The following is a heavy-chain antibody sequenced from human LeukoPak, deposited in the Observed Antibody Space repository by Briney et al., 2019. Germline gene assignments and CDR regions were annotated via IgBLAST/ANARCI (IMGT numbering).Heavy chain of an antibody. D-gene: IGHD3-3*01. V-gene: IGHV1-18*01. J-gene: IGHJ4*02. Sequence: ASVKVSCKASGYTFTSYGISWVRQAPGQGLEWMGWISAYNGNTNYAQKLQGRVTMTTDTSTSTACMELRSLRSDDTAVYCCARTIFGVVIPPRYWGQGTLVTVSS. CDR1: GYTFTSYG. CDR2: ISAYNGNT. CDR3: ARTIFGVVIPPRY.